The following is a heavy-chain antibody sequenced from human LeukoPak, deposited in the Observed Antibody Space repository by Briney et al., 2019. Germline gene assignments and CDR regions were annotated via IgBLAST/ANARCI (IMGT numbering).Heavy chain of an antibody. V-gene: IGHV4-34*01. CDR3: ARRRGWYYLDY. J-gene: IGHJ4*02. Sequence: SETLSPTCAVYGGSFSGYYWSWIRQPPGKGLEWIGEINHSGSTNYNPSLKSRVTISVDTSKNQFSLKLSSVTAADTAVYYCARRRGWYYLDYWGQGTLVTVSS. D-gene: IGHD6-19*01. CDR2: INHSGST. CDR1: GGSFSGYY.